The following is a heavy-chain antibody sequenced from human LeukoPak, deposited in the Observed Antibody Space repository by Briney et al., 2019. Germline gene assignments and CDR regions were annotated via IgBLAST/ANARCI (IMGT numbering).Heavy chain of an antibody. Sequence: ASVNVPCKASGYTFTINYIHWVRQAPGQGLEWMGMIYPRDGSTSYAQKFQGRVTVTRDTSTSTVHMELSGLRSEDTAVYYCARDQEGFDYWGQGTLVTVSS. CDR3: ARDQEGFDY. J-gene: IGHJ4*02. CDR2: IYPRDGST. V-gene: IGHV1-46*01. CDR1: GYTFTINY.